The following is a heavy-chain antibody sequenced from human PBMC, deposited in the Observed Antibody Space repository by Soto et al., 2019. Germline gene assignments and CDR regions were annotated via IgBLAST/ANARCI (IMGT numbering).Heavy chain of an antibody. CDR3: ARASTYRNLFYYYMDV. V-gene: IGHV3-66*01. J-gene: IGHJ6*03. CDR1: GFTVSSNY. D-gene: IGHD1-1*01. Sequence: GGSLRLSCAASGFTVSSNYMSWVRQAPGKGLEWVSVIYSGGSTYYADSVKGRFTISRDNSKNTLYLQMNSLRAEDTAVYYCARASTYRNLFYYYMDVWGKGTTVTVSS. CDR2: IYSGGST.